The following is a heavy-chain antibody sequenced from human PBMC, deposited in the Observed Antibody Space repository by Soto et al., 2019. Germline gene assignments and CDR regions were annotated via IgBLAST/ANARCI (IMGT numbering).Heavy chain of an antibody. CDR1: GYTFTSNG. J-gene: IGHJ4*02. Sequence: GASVKVSCKASGYTFTSNGISWGRQAPGQRLEWMGWIRASNGNTNYAQKLQGRVTMTTDTSTSTAYMELRSLRSDDTAVYYCAGDLGDYVGYSGQGTLVTVSS. CDR2: IRASNGNT. CDR3: AGDLGDYVGY. D-gene: IGHD4-17*01. V-gene: IGHV1-18*01.